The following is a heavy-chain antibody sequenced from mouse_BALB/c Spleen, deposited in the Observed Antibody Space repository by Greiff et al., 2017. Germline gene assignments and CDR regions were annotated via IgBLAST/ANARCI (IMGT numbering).Heavy chain of an antibody. J-gene: IGHJ4*01. CDR1: GFSLTSYG. Sequence: VQLQQSGPDLVAPSQSLSITCTVSGFSLTSYGVHWVRQPPGKGLEWLVVIWSDGSTTYNSALKSRLSISKDNSKSQVFLKMNSLQTDDTAMYYCARHRGNSYAMDYWGQGTSVTVSS. CDR3: ARHRGNSYAMDY. V-gene: IGHV2-6-2*01. CDR2: IWSDGST. D-gene: IGHD2-1*01.